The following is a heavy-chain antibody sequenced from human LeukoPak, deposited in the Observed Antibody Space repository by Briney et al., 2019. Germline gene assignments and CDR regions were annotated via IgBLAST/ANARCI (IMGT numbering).Heavy chain of an antibody. J-gene: IGHJ6*02. V-gene: IGHV3-30*02. D-gene: IGHD4-17*01. CDR1: GFTFSSYA. Sequence: GGSLRLSCAASGFTFSSYAMHWVRQAPGKGLEWVTSIRYDGSNKYYADSVKGRFTISRDNSKNTLYLQMNSLRPEDTAVYYCARTTVTTFYYYYGMDVWGQGTTVTVSS. CDR3: ARTTVTTFYYYYGMDV. CDR2: IRYDGSNK.